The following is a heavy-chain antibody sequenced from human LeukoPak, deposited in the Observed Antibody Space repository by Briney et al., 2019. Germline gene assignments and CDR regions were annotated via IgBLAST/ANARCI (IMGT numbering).Heavy chain of an antibody. CDR2: MNPNSGNT. D-gene: IGHD5-18*01. CDR1: GYTFITYD. CDR3: ARGRKSVLQLWLGLNYYYYYMDV. V-gene: IGHV1-8*01. Sequence: ASVKVSCKASGYTFITYDINWVRQATGQGLEWMGWMNPNSGNTGYAQKFQGRVTMTRNTSISTAYMELSSLRSEDTAVYYCARGRKSVLQLWLGLNYYYYYMDVWGKGTTVTISS. J-gene: IGHJ6*03.